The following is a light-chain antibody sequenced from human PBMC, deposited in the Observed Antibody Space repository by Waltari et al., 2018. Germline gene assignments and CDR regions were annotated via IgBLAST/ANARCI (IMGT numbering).Light chain of an antibody. CDR1: QNVGTS. V-gene: IGKV3-15*01. CDR2: GAY. CDR3: QQYEDWPRHS. Sequence: EIVATQSQATLSVSPGERVSLSCSASQNVGTSLACYPQKPGQTPRLLIFGAYSRASGVPARFSGSGSGTDCTLDVSSLQSEDCAVYYCQQYEDWPRHSFGGGTKVQIE. J-gene: IGKJ4*01.